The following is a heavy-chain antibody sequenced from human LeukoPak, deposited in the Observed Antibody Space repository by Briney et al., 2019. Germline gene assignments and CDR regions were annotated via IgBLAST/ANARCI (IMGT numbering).Heavy chain of an antibody. J-gene: IGHJ6*03. V-gene: IGHV1-69*05. CDR2: IIPIFGTA. Sequence: SVKVSCKASGGTFSSYAISWVRQAPGQGLEWMGGIIPIFGTANHAQKFQGRVTITTDESTSTAYMELSSLRSEDTAVYYCARHSSSWYSGHYMDVWGKGTTVTVSS. CDR1: GGTFSSYA. D-gene: IGHD6-13*01. CDR3: ARHSSSWYSGHYMDV.